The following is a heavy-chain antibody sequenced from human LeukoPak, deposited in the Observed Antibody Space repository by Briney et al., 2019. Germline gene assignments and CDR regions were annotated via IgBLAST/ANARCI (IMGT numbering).Heavy chain of an antibody. J-gene: IGHJ3*02. CDR2: IYSGGST. D-gene: IGHD1-26*01. V-gene: IGHV3-53*05. Sequence: PSETLSLTCAVYGGSFSGYYWSWVRQAPGKGLEWVSVIYSGGSTYYADSVKGRYTISRDNSKNTLYLQMNSLRAEDTAVYYCARDSIVGATYAFDIWGQGTMVTVSS. CDR3: ARDSIVGATYAFDI. CDR1: GGSFSGYY.